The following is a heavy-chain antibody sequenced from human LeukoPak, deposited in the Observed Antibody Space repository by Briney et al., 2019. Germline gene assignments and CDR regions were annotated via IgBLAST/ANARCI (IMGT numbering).Heavy chain of an antibody. CDR2: IKKKGDGGTA. Sequence: GGSLRLSCAASGFPFSDDWMNWVRQAPGKGLEWVGRIKKKGDGGTAEYAASVKGRFTIPRDDSKSIAYLQMNSLKTEDTAVYYCTRDQTPYYWGQGTLVTVSS. CDR1: GFPFSDDW. CDR3: TRDQTPYY. V-gene: IGHV3-15*01. J-gene: IGHJ4*02.